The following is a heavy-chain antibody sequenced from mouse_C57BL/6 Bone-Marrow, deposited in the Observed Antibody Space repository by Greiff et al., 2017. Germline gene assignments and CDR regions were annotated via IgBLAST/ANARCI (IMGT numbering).Heavy chain of an antibody. J-gene: IGHJ1*03. V-gene: IGHV14-4*01. Sequence: EVQLQQSGAELVRPGASVKLSCTASGFNIKDDYMHWVKQRPEQGLEWIGWIDPENGDTEYASKFQGKATITADTSSNTAYLQLSSLTSEDTAVYYCTTTVRDWYFDFWGTGTTVTVSS. CDR3: TTTVRDWYFDF. CDR2: IDPENGDT. D-gene: IGHD1-1*01. CDR1: GFNIKDDY.